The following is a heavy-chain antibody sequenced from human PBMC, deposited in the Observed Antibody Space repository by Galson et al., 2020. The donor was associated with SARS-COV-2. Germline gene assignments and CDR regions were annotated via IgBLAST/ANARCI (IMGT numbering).Heavy chain of an antibody. V-gene: IGHV3-7*03. Sequence: GESLKISCAASGFTFSEYWMQWVRKAPGKGLEWVASIKQDGSEKHYVASVEGRFTISRDNDKNSLYLQMDRLRADDKALYYCVRVSYTSGWPDFDLWGQGTLVIVSS. CDR3: VRVSYTSGWPDFDL. CDR1: GFTFSEYW. CDR2: IKQDGSEK. D-gene: IGHD6-19*01. J-gene: IGHJ4*02.